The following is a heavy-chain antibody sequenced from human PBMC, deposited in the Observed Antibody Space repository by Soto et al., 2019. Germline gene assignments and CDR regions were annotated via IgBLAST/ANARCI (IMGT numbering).Heavy chain of an antibody. V-gene: IGHV1-69*08. CDR3: AREALEPPSYYYDSRGYYADWYFDL. CDR2: IIPILGIA. CDR1: GGTFSSYT. Sequence: QVQLVQSGAEVKKPGSSVKVSCKASGGTFSSYTISWVRQAPGQGLEWMGRIIPILGIANYAQKFRGRVTITADKATSTAYMELSSLRSEDTAVYYCAREALEPPSYYYDSRGYYADWYFDLWGRGTLVTVSS. J-gene: IGHJ2*01. D-gene: IGHD3-22*01.